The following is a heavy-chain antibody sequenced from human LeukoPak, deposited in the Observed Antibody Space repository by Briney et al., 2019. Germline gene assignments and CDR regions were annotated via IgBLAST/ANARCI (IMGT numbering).Heavy chain of an antibody. CDR3: ARVQDSLLGIAVAGIDPLFDY. CDR1: GYTFTSYG. D-gene: IGHD6-19*01. CDR2: ISAYNGNT. J-gene: IGHJ4*02. Sequence: ASVKVSCKASGYTFTSYGISWVRQAPGQGLEWMGWISAYNGNTNYAQKLQSRVTMTTDTSTSTAYMELRSLRSDDTAVYYCARVQDSLLGIAVAGIDPLFDYWGQGTLVTVSS. V-gene: IGHV1-18*01.